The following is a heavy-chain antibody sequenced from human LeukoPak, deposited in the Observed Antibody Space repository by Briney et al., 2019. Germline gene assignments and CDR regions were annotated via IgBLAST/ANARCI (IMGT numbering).Heavy chain of an antibody. D-gene: IGHD4-17*01. J-gene: IGHJ4*02. CDR2: IIPVLDVA. CDR1: GGTNYA. Sequence: SVKVSCKVSGGTNYALSWLRQAPGQGLEWMGGIIPVLDVANSAQKFQGRVTFTADKSTNTAYMELSSLRSEDTAMYFCARGDSDDSGDFRTFEFWGQGTMVTVS. CDR3: ARGDSDDSGDFRTFEF. V-gene: IGHV1-69*10.